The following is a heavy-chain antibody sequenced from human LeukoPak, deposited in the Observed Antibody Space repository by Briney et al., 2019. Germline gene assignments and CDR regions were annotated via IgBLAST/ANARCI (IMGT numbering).Heavy chain of an antibody. J-gene: IGHJ4*02. CDR2: IKSKTDGGTT. Sequence: GGSLRLSCTTSGFTFGDYAMSWVRQAPGKGLEWVGRIKSKTDGGTTDYAAPVKGRFTISRDDSKNTLYLQMNSLKTEDTAVYHCTTDRYSGYDLNFDYWGQGTLVTVSS. D-gene: IGHD5-12*01. CDR3: TTDRYSGYDLNFDY. CDR1: GFTFGDYA. V-gene: IGHV3-15*01.